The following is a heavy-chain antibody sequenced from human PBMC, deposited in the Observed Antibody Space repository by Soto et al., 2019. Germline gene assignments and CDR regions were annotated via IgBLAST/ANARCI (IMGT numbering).Heavy chain of an antibody. Sequence: PGGSLRLSCAASGFTFSSYAMHWVRQAPGKGLEWVAVISYDGSNKYYADSVKGRFTISRDNSKNTLYLQMNSLRAEDTAVYYCARGGYYDSSGYLAYWGQGTLVTVSS. D-gene: IGHD3-22*01. CDR1: GFTFSSYA. J-gene: IGHJ4*02. CDR3: ARGGYYDSSGYLAY. V-gene: IGHV3-30-3*01. CDR2: ISYDGSNK.